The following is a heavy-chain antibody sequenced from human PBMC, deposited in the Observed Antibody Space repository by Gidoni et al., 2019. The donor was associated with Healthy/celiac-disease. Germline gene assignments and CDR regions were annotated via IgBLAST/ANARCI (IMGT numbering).Heavy chain of an antibody. V-gene: IGHV4-39*01. J-gene: IGHJ4*02. Sequence: QLQLQESGPGLVKPSETLSLTCTVSGGSISSTSYYWGWIRQPPGKGLEWIGSLYYSGSTYYNPSLKSRVTISVDTSKNQFSLKLSSVTAADTAVYYCASTMVYYFDYWGQGTLVTVSS. CDR2: LYYSGST. D-gene: IGHD3-10*01. CDR3: ASTMVYYFDY. CDR1: GGSISSTSYY.